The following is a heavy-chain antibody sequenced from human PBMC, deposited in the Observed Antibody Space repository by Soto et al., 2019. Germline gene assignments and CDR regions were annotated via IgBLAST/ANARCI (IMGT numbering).Heavy chain of an antibody. Sequence: ASVKVSCKASGYTFTSYGISWVRQAPGQGLEWMGWISAYNGNTNYAQKLQGRVTMTTDTSTSTAYMELRSLRSDDTAVYYCARGRDYYDSSGYYVDYWGQRTLVTVSS. CDR2: ISAYNGNT. D-gene: IGHD3-22*01. CDR3: ARGRDYYDSSGYYVDY. V-gene: IGHV1-18*01. J-gene: IGHJ4*02. CDR1: GYTFTSYG.